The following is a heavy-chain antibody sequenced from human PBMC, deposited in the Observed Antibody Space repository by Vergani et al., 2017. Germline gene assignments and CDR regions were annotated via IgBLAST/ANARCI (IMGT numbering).Heavy chain of an antibody. CDR2: ISSGGGGI. V-gene: IGHV3-23*01. CDR3: TTAWGLYYLHGEYFQY. D-gene: IGHD3-10*01. CDR1: GFTFDTYT. J-gene: IGHJ1*01. Sequence: EVQLLESGGGLVQPGGSRRLSCAGAGFTFDTYTMAYVRQAPGKGLEWVATISSGGGGIFYADSVKGRFTISRDNSKNTLFLQMNSLKAEDTVVYYCTTAWGLYYLHGEYFQYWGRGTLVSVSS.